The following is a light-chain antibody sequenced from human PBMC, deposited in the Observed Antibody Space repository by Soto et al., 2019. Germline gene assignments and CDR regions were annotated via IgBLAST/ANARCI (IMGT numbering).Light chain of an antibody. Sequence: EIVLTQSPATLSLSPGERATLSCRASQSVSSYLAWYQQKPGQAPRLLIYDASNRATGIPARFSGSGSGTDFTLTISSLEPEDFAVYYCQHHRNWPYTFGQGTKLEIK. J-gene: IGKJ2*01. V-gene: IGKV3-11*01. CDR1: QSVSSY. CDR2: DAS. CDR3: QHHRNWPYT.